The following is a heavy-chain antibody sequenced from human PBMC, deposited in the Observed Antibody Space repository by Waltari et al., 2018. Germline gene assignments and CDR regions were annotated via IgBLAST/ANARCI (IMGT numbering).Heavy chain of an antibody. CDR2: IKRKTDGETT. J-gene: IGHJ3*02. V-gene: IGHV3-15*01. D-gene: IGHD2-8*01. CDR1: GFTSSRSW. CDR3: TTGGVKGPHDAFDI. Sequence: VQLVDSGGGLVKPGGSLSLSCAAFGFTSSRSWMSWVRQAQGKGLEWVGRIKRKTDGETTDYAAPVKGRFTISRDDSKNTLFLQMDSLKSEDTAVYYCTTGGVKGPHDAFDIWGQGTIVTVSS.